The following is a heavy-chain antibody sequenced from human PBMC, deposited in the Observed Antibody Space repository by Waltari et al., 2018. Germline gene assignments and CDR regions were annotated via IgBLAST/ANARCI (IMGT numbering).Heavy chain of an antibody. CDR3: ARGDPGCSGGSCYSDGMDV. CDR1: GGSISSYY. D-gene: IGHD2-15*01. CDR2: IYYSGST. V-gene: IGHV4-59*01. Sequence: QVQLQESGPGLVKPSETLSLTCTVSGGSISSYYWSWIRQPPGKGLEWIGYIYYSGSTNYNPSLKRRVTISVDTSKNQFSLKLSSVTAADTAVYYCARGDPGCSGGSCYSDGMDVWGQGTTVTVSS. J-gene: IGHJ6*02.